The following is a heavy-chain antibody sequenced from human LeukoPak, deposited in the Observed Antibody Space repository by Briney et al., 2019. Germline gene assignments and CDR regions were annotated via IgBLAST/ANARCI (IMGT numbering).Heavy chain of an antibody. D-gene: IGHD2-21*02. V-gene: IGHV4-31*11. CDR2: IYYSGST. J-gene: IGHJ5*02. CDR1: GGSISSGGYY. Sequence: SETLSLTCAVSGGSISSGGYYWSWIRQHPGKGLEWIGYIYYSGSTYYNPSLKSRVTISVDTSKNQFSLKLSSVTAADTAVYYCARSSYCGGDCYINWFDPWGQGTLVTVSS. CDR3: ARSSYCGGDCYINWFDP.